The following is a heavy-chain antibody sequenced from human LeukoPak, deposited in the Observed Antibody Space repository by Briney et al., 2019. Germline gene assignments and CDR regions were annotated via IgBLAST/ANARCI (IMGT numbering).Heavy chain of an antibody. Sequence: GGSLRLSCAASGFTVSSNYMSWVRQAPGKGLEWVSVIYSGGSTYYADSVKGRFTISRHNSKNTLYLQMNSLRAEDTAVYYCAEPRQGRADTWAGRYFDYWGQGTLVTVSS. CDR3: AEPRQGRADTWAGRYFDY. CDR2: IYSGGST. D-gene: IGHD1-14*01. V-gene: IGHV3-53*04. CDR1: GFTVSSNY. J-gene: IGHJ4*02.